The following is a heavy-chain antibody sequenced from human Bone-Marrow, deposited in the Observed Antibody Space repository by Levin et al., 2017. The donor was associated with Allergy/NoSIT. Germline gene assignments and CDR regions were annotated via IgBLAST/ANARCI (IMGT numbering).Heavy chain of an antibody. J-gene: IGHJ1*01. CDR1: GFTFSNAW. D-gene: IGHD6-13*01. CDR3: TTDHFIAAAGTRAETLYPYFQH. CDR2: IKSKTDGGTT. V-gene: IGHV3-15*01. Sequence: GGSLRLSCAASGFTFSNAWMSWVRQAPGKGLEWVGRIKSKTDGGTTDYAAPVKGRFTISRDDSKNTLYLQMNSLKTEDTAVYYCTTDHFIAAAGTRAETLYPYFQHWGQGTLVTVSS.